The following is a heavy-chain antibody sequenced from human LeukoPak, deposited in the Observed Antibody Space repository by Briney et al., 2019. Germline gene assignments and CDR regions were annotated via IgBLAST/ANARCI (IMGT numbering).Heavy chain of an antibody. CDR3: VRDWDYYNFEL. D-gene: IGHD3-22*01. Sequence: PGGSLRLFCAPSGFSFSICWMLWVPQSPGKGGVWVSRVKSEGCDRNYADSVKERYTISRDNAKNTLYLEKHSLRAEETAVYYCVRDWDYYNFELWGQGSLVTVSS. V-gene: IGHV3-74*01. J-gene: IGHJ5*02. CDR2: VKSEGCDR. CDR1: GFSFSICW.